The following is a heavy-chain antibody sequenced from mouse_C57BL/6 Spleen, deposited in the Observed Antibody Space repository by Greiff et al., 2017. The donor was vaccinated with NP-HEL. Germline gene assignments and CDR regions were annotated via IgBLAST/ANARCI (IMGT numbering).Heavy chain of an antibody. Sequence: VQLQQPGAELVKPGASVKLSCKASGYTFTSYWMQWVKQRPGQGLEWIGEIDPSDSYTNYNQKFKGKATLTVDTSSSTAYMQLSRQTSEDSAVYYCARYYYGSSSYAMDYWGQGTSVTVSS. V-gene: IGHV1-50*01. CDR3: ARYYYGSSSYAMDY. CDR2: IDPSDSYT. J-gene: IGHJ4*01. D-gene: IGHD1-1*01. CDR1: GYTFTSYW.